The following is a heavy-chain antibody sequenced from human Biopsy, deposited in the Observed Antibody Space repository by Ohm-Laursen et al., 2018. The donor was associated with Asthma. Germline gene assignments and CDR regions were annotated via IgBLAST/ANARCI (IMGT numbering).Heavy chain of an antibody. D-gene: IGHD5-12*01. CDR3: ARGYSGYDRIQYYYNGMDV. Sequence: GASVKVSCKTSGDTFRTSAFSWVRQAPGQGLEWMGGVIPLLDTGDYAQKFQGRVTITADESTSTCYMELRSLTSEDTAVDFGARGYSGYDRIQYYYNGMDVWGQGTTVTVS. CDR1: GDTFRTSA. CDR2: VIPLLDTG. J-gene: IGHJ6*02. V-gene: IGHV1-69*13.